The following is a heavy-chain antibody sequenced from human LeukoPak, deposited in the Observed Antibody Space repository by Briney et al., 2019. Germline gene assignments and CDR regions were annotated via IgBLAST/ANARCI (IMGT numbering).Heavy chain of an antibody. CDR2: IRQDGSDK. V-gene: IGHV3-30*02. J-gene: IGHJ4*02. Sequence: PGGSLRLSCAASGFSFRTYSMHWVRQAPGKGLEWVAFIRQDGSDKYYADSVKGRFTVSRDISKTTLYLQMSSLRGDDTAVYYCAKDFRWGVDYWGQGTLVTVSS. D-gene: IGHD1-26*01. CDR1: GFSFRTYS. CDR3: AKDFRWGVDY.